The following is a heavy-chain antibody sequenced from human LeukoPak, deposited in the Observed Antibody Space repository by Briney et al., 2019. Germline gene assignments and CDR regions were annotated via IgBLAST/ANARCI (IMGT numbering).Heavy chain of an antibody. Sequence: SETLSLTCAVYGGSFSGYYWSWIRQPPGKGLEWIGGINHSGSTDYNPSLKSRVTISVDTSKNQFSLKLSSVTAADTAVYYCARAKPTYCSSTSCPYDKGDYWGQGTLVTVSS. J-gene: IGHJ4*02. V-gene: IGHV4-34*01. D-gene: IGHD2-2*01. CDR1: GGSFSGYY. CDR2: INHSGST. CDR3: ARAKPTYCSSTSCPYDKGDY.